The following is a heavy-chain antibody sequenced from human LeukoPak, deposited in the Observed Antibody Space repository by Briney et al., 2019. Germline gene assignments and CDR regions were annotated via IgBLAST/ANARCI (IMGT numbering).Heavy chain of an antibody. CDR3: ARDCSSISCFDY. D-gene: IGHD2-2*01. CDR1: GFTFSSYN. Sequence: GGSLRLSCAASGFTFSSYNMNWVRQAPGKGLEWVSYISSSSRTIYYADSVRGRLTISRDNAKNSLYLQMNSLRAEGTAVYYCARDCSSISCFDYWGQGTLVTVSS. V-gene: IGHV3-48*01. CDR2: ISSSSRTI. J-gene: IGHJ4*02.